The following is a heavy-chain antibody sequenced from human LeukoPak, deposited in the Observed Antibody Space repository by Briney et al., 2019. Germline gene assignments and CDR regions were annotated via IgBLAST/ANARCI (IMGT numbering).Heavy chain of an antibody. CDR3: ARTPLGAHSDF. D-gene: IGHD3-16*01. V-gene: IGHV4-59*01. Sequence: SETLPLTCTVSGGSISDFYWSWIRQTPGKGLEWIGYIYYTGTTYYNPSLKSRVTISADTSQNRFSLRLSSVTAADTAVYFCARTPLGAHSDFWGQGTLVTVSP. CDR2: IYYTGTT. CDR1: GGSISDFY. J-gene: IGHJ4*02.